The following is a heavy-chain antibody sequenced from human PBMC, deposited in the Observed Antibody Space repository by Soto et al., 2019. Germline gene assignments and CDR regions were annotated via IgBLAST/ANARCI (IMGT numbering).Heavy chain of an antibody. D-gene: IGHD3-10*01. CDR3: AGDPYYYASGF. CDR2: ISGGGSTT. V-gene: IGHV3-11*01. J-gene: IGHJ4*02. Sequence: QVELVESGGGLVEPGGSLRLSCAASGFRFSDHYMTWIRQAPGKWLEWVSKISGGGSTTYYADSVKGRFTVSRDNAKNSLYLQMNSLRAEDTAVYYCAGDPYYYASGFWGQGTLVTVSS. CDR1: GFRFSDHY.